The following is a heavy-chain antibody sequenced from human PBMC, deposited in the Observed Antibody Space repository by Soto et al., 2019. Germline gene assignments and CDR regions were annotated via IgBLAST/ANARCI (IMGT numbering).Heavy chain of an antibody. D-gene: IGHD3-10*01. J-gene: IGHJ4*02. V-gene: IGHV3-74*01. CDR1: GFTFGNYW. Sequence: EVQLVESGEGLVQPGGSLRPSCAASGFTFGNYWIHWVRKAPGKGLVWVSRINPDGRTTSYADSVKGRFTISRGNAQNTLYLEMNSLRVEDTAVYYCARVGVGSYHFDFWGQGTLVRVSA. CDR3: ARVGVGSYHFDF. CDR2: INPDGRTT.